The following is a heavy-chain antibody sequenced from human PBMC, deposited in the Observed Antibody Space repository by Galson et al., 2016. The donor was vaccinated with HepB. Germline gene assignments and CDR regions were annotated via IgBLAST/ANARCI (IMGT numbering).Heavy chain of an antibody. J-gene: IGHJ4*02. CDR2: VYWDDER. D-gene: IGHD6-6*01. Sequence: PALVKPTQTLTLTCTFSGFSLTTPAVGVGWIRQPPGKALEWLALVYWDDERRYSPSLKSRLIIYKDTSENQVVHTMTNVDPVDTATYYCARRRSTSYYFDCWGQGIMVTVSS. CDR3: ARRRSTSYYFDC. CDR1: GFSLTTPAVG. V-gene: IGHV2-5*02.